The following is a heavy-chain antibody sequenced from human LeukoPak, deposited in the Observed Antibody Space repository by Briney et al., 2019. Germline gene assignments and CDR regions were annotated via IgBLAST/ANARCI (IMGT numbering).Heavy chain of an antibody. CDR2: INHSGST. J-gene: IGHJ5*02. D-gene: IGHD3-10*01. CDR1: GGSFSGYY. Sequence: PSETLSLTCAVYGGSFSGYYWSWIRQPPGKGLEWIGEINHSGSTNYNPSLKSRVTISVDTSKNQFSLKLSSVTAADTAVYYCARWFAREINWFDPWGQGTLVTVSS. V-gene: IGHV4-34*01. CDR3: ARWFAREINWFDP.